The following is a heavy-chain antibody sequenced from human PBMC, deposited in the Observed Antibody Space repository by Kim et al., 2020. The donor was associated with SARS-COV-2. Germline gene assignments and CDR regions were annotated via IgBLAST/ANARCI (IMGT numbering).Heavy chain of an antibody. CDR1: GGSFSGYY. D-gene: IGHD5-12*01. CDR2: INHSGST. V-gene: IGHV4-34*01. J-gene: IGHJ2*01. CDR3: AREGGGEMATITWYFDL. Sequence: SETLSLTCAVYGGSFSGYYWSWIRQPPGKGLEWIGEINHSGSTNYNPSLKSRVTISVDTSKNQFSLKLSSVTAADTAVYYCAREGGGEMATITWYFDLWGRGTLVTVSS.